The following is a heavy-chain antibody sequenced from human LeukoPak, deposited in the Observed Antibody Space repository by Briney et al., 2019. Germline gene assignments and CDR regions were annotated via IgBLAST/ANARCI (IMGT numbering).Heavy chain of an antibody. CDR3: ARIGDSSGWYSSDY. CDR1: GFTFDDYG. Sequence: GGSLRLSCAASGFTFDDYGMSWVRQAPGKGLKWVSGINWNGGSTGYADSVKGRFTISRDNAKNSLYLQMNSLRAEDTALYHCARIGDSSGWYSSDYWGQGTLVTVSS. D-gene: IGHD6-19*01. V-gene: IGHV3-20*01. CDR2: INWNGGST. J-gene: IGHJ4*02.